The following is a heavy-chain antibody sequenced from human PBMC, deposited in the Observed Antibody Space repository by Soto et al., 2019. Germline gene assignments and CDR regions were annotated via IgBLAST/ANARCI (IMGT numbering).Heavy chain of an antibody. CDR3: ARDEGSGWFLYYYYGMDV. J-gene: IGHJ6*02. D-gene: IGHD6-19*01. V-gene: IGHV3-7*03. CDR2: IKQDGSEK. CDR1: GFTLSSYW. Sequence: GGSLRLSCAASGFTLSSYWMSWVRQAPGKGLEWVANIKQDGSEKYYVDSVKGRFTISRDNAKNSLYLQMNSLRAEDTAVYYCARDEGSGWFLYYYYGMDVWGQGTTVTVSS.